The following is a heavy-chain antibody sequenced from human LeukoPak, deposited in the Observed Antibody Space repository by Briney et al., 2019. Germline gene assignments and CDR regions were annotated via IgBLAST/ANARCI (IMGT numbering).Heavy chain of an antibody. D-gene: IGHD1-14*01. Sequence: GGSLRLSCAGSGFTFSNYWMNWVRQAPGKGLEWVANIKPDGSEKDYVDSVKGRFTISRDNAKNSLDLQMNSLRAEDTAVYYCAKGEINRSDRFDYWGQGTLVTVSS. CDR2: IKPDGSEK. CDR3: AKGEINRSDRFDY. V-gene: IGHV3-7*01. J-gene: IGHJ4*02. CDR1: GFTFSNYW.